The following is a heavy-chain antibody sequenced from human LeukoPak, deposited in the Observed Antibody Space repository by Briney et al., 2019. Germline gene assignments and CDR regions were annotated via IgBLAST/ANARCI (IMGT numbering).Heavy chain of an antibody. CDR1: GFTFSSYG. D-gene: IGHD6-13*01. CDR3: AKIRIAAAGALDY. V-gene: IGHV3-30*02. Sequence: GGSLRLSCAASGFTFSSYGMHWVRQAPGKGLEWVAFIRYDGSNKYYAVSVKGRFTISRDNSKNTLYLQMNSLRAEDTAVYYCAKIRIAAAGALDYWGQGTLVTVSS. CDR2: IRYDGSNK. J-gene: IGHJ4*02.